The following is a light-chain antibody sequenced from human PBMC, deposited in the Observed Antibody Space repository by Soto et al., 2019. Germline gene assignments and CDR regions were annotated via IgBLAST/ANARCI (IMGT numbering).Light chain of an antibody. CDR2: AAS. CDR3: PQSYIIPRD. CDR1: QSISNS. J-gene: IGKJ5*01. Sequence: IQITQNQYSLSASVGDRVTITCRASQSISNSLNWYQQKPGRAPKLLIYAASSLQSGVPSRFSGSGSGTDFILTISSLQPEDFATYYSPQSYIIPRDFGEGTRLDI. V-gene: IGKV1-39*01.